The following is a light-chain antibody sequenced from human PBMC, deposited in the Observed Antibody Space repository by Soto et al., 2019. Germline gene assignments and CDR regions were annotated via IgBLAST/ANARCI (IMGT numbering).Light chain of an antibody. Sequence: EIVMAQSPSTLSVSPGERATLSCRASQSVSNNLAWYQQKPGQAPRLLIYLASTRATGIPARFSGSGSVTEFTLTNTSLQSEDLSVYYCQQYNNWPPTTFGQGTRLEIK. J-gene: IGKJ5*01. CDR1: QSVSNN. V-gene: IGKV3D-15*01. CDR3: QQYNNWPPTT. CDR2: LAS.